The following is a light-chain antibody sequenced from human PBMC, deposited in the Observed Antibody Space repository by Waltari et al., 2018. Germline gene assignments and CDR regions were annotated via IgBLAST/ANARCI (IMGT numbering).Light chain of an antibody. CDR2: WAS. J-gene: IGKJ1*01. CDR3: HQYSATPWT. CDR1: QSVLNSPNSKNY. V-gene: IGKV4-1*01. Sequence: DIVMTQSPDSLAVSLGERATINCTSSQSVLNSPNSKNYLAWYQQKPGQPPKLLIYWASTRESGVPDRFSGSGSGTDFTLTISSLQAEDVAVYYCHQYSATPWTFGQGTKVEI.